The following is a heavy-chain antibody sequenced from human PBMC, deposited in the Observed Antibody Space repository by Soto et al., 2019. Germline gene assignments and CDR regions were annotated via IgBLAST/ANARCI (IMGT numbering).Heavy chain of an antibody. CDR1: GGTFNSYA. V-gene: IGHV1-69*12. D-gene: IGHD2-2*01. Sequence: QVQLVQSGAEVKKPGSSVKVSCKASGGTFNSYAISWVRQAPGQGLEWMGGTIPIFRKADYAQKLQGRATXXAAETTSPAYTELSSRRSEDTAVYYCASQPVGACFSYGMDLWGQWARVTVSS. CDR3: ASQPVGACFSYGMDL. J-gene: IGHJ6*02. CDR2: TIPIFRKA.